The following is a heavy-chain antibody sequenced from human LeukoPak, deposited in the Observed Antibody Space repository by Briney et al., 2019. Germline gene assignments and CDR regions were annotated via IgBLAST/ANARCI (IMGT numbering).Heavy chain of an antibody. Sequence: SETLSLTCAVYGGSFSGYHWSWIRQPPGKGLEWIGEINHSGSTNYNPSLKSRVTISVDTSKNQFSLKLSSVTAADTAVYYCARREKDIVVVPAAPGAFDIWGQGTMVTVSS. CDR3: ARREKDIVVVPAAPGAFDI. D-gene: IGHD2-2*01. CDR1: GGSFSGYH. V-gene: IGHV4-34*01. J-gene: IGHJ3*02. CDR2: INHSGST.